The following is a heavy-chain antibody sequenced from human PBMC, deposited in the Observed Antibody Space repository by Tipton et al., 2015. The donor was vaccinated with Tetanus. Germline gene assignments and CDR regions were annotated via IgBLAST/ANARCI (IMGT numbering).Heavy chain of an antibody. CDR3: ARHSLYSYGSERQPR. D-gene: IGHD3-10*01. J-gene: IGHJ1*01. CDR2: IFASGDT. CDR1: GGSIGNYF. V-gene: IGHV4-4*07. Sequence: TLSLTCTISGGSIGNYFWIWVRQPAGKGLEWIGRIFASGDTNYNPSLKIRVTISLDTSTTHFYLNLSSVTAADTAVYYCARHSLYSYGSERQPRWGQGTLVTVSS.